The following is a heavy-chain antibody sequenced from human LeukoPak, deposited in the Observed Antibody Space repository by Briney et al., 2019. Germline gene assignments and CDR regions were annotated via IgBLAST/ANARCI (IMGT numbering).Heavy chain of an antibody. CDR1: GFTFNIYA. CDR2: LAYDGTNQ. Sequence: PGRSLRLSCVTSGFTFNIYAMHWVRHAPGKGLEWVALLAYDGTNQYYADSVKGRFTISRDNSKNTVDLQMNSLRPEDAAVYYCARDTGGNSPGMDAFDIWGQGTMVTVSS. J-gene: IGHJ3*02. CDR3: ARDTGGNSPGMDAFDI. V-gene: IGHV3-30*04. D-gene: IGHD4-23*01.